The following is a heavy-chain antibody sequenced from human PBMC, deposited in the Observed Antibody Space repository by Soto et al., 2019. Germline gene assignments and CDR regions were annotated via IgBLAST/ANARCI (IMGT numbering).Heavy chain of an antibody. CDR1: GYTFTSYA. CDR2: INAGNGNT. D-gene: IGHD3-22*01. V-gene: IGHV1-3*01. CDR3: ARKDIPFPYYYDSSGYRPEYFQH. Sequence: VSVKGSCKASGYTFTSYARDCVRQAPGQRLEWMGWINAGNGNTKYSQKFQGRVTITRDTSASTAYMELSSLRSEDTAVYYCARKDIPFPYYYDSSGYRPEYFQHWGQGTLVTVSS. J-gene: IGHJ1*01.